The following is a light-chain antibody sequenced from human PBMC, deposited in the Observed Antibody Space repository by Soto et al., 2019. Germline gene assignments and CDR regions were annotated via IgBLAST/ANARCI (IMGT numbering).Light chain of an antibody. CDR2: GAS. Sequence: DIPMTQSPSSLSASVGDRVTITCRASQTIRYSLNWYQQKPGKVPKVLIYGASNLQSGVPPRFSGSGSGTDVALTISSLQPEDFATYYCHQTGGSLTWTFGQGTRVEAK. V-gene: IGKV1-39*01. CDR1: QTIRYS. J-gene: IGKJ1*01. CDR3: HQTGGSLTWT.